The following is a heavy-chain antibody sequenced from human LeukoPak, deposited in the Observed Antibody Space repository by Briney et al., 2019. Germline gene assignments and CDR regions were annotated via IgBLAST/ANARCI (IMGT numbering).Heavy chain of an antibody. V-gene: IGHV1-18*01. CDR3: ARGLGLRLRPSRFDP. J-gene: IGHJ5*02. CDR1: GYTFTNHG. Sequence: ASVKVSCKTSGYTFTNHGIGWVRQALGQGLEWMGWISAYTGDTHYVQKFNDRVTMTIDTSTSTAYMELTSLRSDDTAFYYCARGLGLRLRPSRFDPWGQGTLVTVSS. D-gene: IGHD3-16*01. CDR2: ISAYTGDT.